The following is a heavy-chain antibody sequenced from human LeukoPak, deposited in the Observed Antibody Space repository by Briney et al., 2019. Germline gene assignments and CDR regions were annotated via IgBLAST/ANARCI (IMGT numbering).Heavy chain of an antibody. D-gene: IGHD7-27*01. CDR1: GGSVSSSNYY. CDR2: IYYSGKT. CDR3: ARAYAGDNDSFDI. Sequence: SETLSLTCTVSGGSVSSSNYYWGWIRQPPGKGLEWIGTIYYSGKTYNNPSLKGRVTISVDTSKSQFSLKLYSVTAADTAVYYCARAYAGDNDSFDIWGQGTMVTVSS. V-gene: IGHV4-39*01. J-gene: IGHJ3*02.